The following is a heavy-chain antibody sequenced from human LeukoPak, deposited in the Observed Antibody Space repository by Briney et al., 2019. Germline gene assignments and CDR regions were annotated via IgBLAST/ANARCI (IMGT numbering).Heavy chain of an antibody. D-gene: IGHD2-2*01. Sequence: PSETLSPTCTVSRYSISSGYYWGWIRPPPGKGLEWIGSIYHSGSTYYNPSLKSRVTISVDTYKNQFSLKLSSVTAADTAVYYCARGRRYCSSTSCPRPINWFDPWGQGTLVTVSS. CDR3: ARGRRYCSSTSCPRPINWFDP. J-gene: IGHJ5*02. V-gene: IGHV4-38-2*02. CDR2: IYHSGST. CDR1: RYSISSGYY.